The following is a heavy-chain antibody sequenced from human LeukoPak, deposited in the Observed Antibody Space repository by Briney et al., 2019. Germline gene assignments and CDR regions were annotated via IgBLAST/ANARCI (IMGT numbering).Heavy chain of an antibody. CDR3: ARQSSYSGSYYDY. CDR1: GGSISSSSYY. Sequence: TSETLSLTCTVSGGSISSSSYYWGWIRQPPGKGLEWIGSIYYSGSTYYNPSLKSRVTISVDTSKNQFSLKLSSVTAADTAVYYXARQSSYSGSYYDYWGQGTLVTVSS. D-gene: IGHD1-26*01. CDR2: IYYSGST. V-gene: IGHV4-39*01. J-gene: IGHJ4*02.